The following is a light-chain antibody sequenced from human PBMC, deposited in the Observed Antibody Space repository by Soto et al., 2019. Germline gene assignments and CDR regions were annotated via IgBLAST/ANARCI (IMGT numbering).Light chain of an antibody. CDR3: QQYYSTPWT. J-gene: IGKJ1*01. CDR1: QSVLYSANNKNY. CDR2: WAS. Sequence: DIVMTQSPDSLAVSLGERATIDCKSSQSVLYSANNKNYIAWYQQKRGQPPKLLIYWASTRESGVPDRFSGSGSVTDFTLTITSLQAEDVAVYYCQQYYSTPWTSGQGTKVAIK. V-gene: IGKV4-1*01.